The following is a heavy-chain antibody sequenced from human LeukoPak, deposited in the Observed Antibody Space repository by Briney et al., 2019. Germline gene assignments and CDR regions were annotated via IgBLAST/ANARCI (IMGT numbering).Heavy chain of an antibody. D-gene: IGHD6-13*01. CDR1: GFTFDEYA. V-gene: IGHV3-43*02. CDR2: ISGDGGST. Sequence: GGSLRLSCAASGFTFDEYAMHWVRQAPGKGLEWVSLISGDGGSTHYAESVKGRFTISRDNRKNSLHLQMNSLRTEDTALYYCAKDSSSRSLTRYYYYGMDVWGQGTKVTVSS. CDR3: AKDSSSRSLTRYYYYGMDV. J-gene: IGHJ6*02.